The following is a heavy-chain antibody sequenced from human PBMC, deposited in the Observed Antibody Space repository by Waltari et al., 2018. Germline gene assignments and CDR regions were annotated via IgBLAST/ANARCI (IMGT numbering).Heavy chain of an antibody. V-gene: IGHV4-34*01. D-gene: IGHD3-16*01. J-gene: IGHJ6*02. CDR2: IYDYGRI. CDR1: GESFRGYY. Sequence: QVQLQQWGAGLLKPSETLSLTCAVNGESFRGYYWTWIRQSPGEGLEWIGEIYDYGRIRSPPFRKSRVSLSRDTWKRQVSLKLGSVTAADTAVYYCARGLYSDYLSRYYGMDVWGQGTTVTVSS. CDR3: ARGLYSDYLSRYYGMDV.